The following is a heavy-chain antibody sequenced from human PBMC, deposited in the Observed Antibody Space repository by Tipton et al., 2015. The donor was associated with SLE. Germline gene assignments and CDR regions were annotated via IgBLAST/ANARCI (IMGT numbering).Heavy chain of an antibody. V-gene: IGHV4-39*07. J-gene: IGHJ3*02. CDR1: GGSISSSSYY. Sequence: TLSLTCTVSGGSISSSSYYWGWIRQPPGKGLEWIGSIYYSGSTYYNPSLKSRVTISVDTSKNQFSLKLSSVTAADTAVYYCAKSKAGAFDIWGQGTMVTVSS. CDR2: IYYSGST. CDR3: AKSKAGAFDI.